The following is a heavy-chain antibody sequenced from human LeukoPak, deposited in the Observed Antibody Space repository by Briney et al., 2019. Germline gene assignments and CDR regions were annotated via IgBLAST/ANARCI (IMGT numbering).Heavy chain of an antibody. J-gene: IGHJ4*02. CDR1: GGSISSGSYY. D-gene: IGHD3-10*01. V-gene: IGHV4-61*02. CDR2: IYTSGST. CDR3: ARRMVRGVGDY. Sequence: SETLSLTCTVSGGSISSGSYYWSWIRQPAGKGLEWIGRIYTSGSTNYNPSLKSRVTISVDTSKNQFSLKLSSVTAADTAVYYCARRMVRGVGDYWGQGTLVTVSS.